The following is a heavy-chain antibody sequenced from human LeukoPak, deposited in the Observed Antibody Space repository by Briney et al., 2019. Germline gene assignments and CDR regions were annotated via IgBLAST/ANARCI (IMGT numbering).Heavy chain of an antibody. V-gene: IGHV3-7*01. CDR3: ARDRGDSPLDN. D-gene: IGHD2-21*02. Sequence: GGSLRLSCAASGFTFSSYWMSWVRQAPGKRLEWVANIKQDGSDKYYVDSVKGRFTISRDNAKNSLYLQMNSLRAEDTAVYYCARDRGDSPLDNWGQGTLVTFSS. CDR2: IKQDGSDK. J-gene: IGHJ4*02. CDR1: GFTFSSYW.